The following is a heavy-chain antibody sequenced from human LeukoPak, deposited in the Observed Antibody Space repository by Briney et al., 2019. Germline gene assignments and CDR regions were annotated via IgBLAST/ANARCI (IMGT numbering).Heavy chain of an antibody. CDR1: GFTFSSYA. CDR2: ISWNSGSI. V-gene: IGHV3-9*01. Sequence: GGSLRLSCAASGFTFSSYAMSWVRQAPGKGLEWVSGISWNSGSIGYADSVKGRFTISRDNAKNSLYLQMNSLRAEDTALYYCAKDTAFSGSGDYDYFDYWGQGTLVTVSS. CDR3: AKDTAFSGSGDYDYFDY. J-gene: IGHJ4*02. D-gene: IGHD4-17*01.